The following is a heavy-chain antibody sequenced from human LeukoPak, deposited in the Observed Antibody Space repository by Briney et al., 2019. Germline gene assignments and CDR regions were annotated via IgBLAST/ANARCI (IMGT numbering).Heavy chain of an antibody. CDR1: GGSFSGYY. V-gene: IGHV4-34*01. D-gene: IGHD6-13*01. CDR2: INHSGST. Sequence: SETLSLTCAVYGGSFSGYYWSWIRQPPGKGLEWIGEINHSGSTNYNPSLKSRVTISVDTSKNQFSLKLSSVTAAGTAVHYCARSIFNQHSGSWYNYYYYMDVWGKGTTVTVSS. J-gene: IGHJ6*03. CDR3: ARSIFNQHSGSWYNYYYYMDV.